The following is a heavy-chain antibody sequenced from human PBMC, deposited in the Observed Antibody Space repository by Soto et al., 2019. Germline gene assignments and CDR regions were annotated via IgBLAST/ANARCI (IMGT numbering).Heavy chain of an antibody. CDR2: ISGSGGRT. CDR1: GFTFSSYA. CDR3: AKGPYGDYGYYFDY. Sequence: GGSLRLSCAASGFTFSSYAMSWVRQAPGKGLEWVSAISGSGGRTYYADSVKGRFTISRDNSKNTLYLQMNSLRAEDTAVYYCAKGPYGDYGYYFDYWGQGTLVTVSS. J-gene: IGHJ4*02. V-gene: IGHV3-23*01. D-gene: IGHD4-17*01.